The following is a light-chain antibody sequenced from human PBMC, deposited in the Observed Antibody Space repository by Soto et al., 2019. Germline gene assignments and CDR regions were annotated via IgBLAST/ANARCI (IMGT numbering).Light chain of an antibody. CDR1: SSNIGAGYD. Sequence: QSVLTQPPSVSGAPGQRVTISCTGTSSNIGAGYDVHWYQQLPGTAPKLLIYGDTNRPSGVPDRFSGSKSGTSASLAITGLKVGDGADYYCQSYDSALNVYVVFGGGTKLTAL. J-gene: IGLJ2*01. CDR2: GDT. CDR3: QSYDSALNVYVV. V-gene: IGLV1-40*01.